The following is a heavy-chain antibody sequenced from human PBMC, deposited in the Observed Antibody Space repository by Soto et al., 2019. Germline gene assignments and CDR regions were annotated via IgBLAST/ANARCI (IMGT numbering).Heavy chain of an antibody. CDR2: INAGDGNT. Sequence: ASVKVSCKASGYTFTSYAMHWVRQAPGQRLEWMGWINAGDGNTKYSQKFQGRVTMTEDTSTDTAYMELSSLRSEDTAVYYCATDTTIAVALAFDIWGQRTMVTVSS. J-gene: IGHJ3*02. CDR1: GYTFTSYA. CDR3: ATDTTIAVALAFDI. V-gene: IGHV1-3*01. D-gene: IGHD6-13*01.